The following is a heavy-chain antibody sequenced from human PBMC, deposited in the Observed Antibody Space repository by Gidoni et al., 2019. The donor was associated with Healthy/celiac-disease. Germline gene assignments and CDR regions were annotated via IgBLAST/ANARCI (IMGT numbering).Heavy chain of an antibody. CDR3: ARERYSYGKYYYYYYGMDV. V-gene: IGHV1-2*02. J-gene: IGHJ6*02. Sequence: QVQLVQSGAEVKKPGASVKVSCKASGYTFTGYYMHWVRQAPGQGLEWMGWINPNSGGTNDAQKFQGRVTMTRDTSISTAYMELSRLRSDDTAVYYCARERYSYGKYYYYYYGMDVWGQGTTVTVSS. CDR1: GYTFTGYY. D-gene: IGHD5-18*01. CDR2: INPNSGGT.